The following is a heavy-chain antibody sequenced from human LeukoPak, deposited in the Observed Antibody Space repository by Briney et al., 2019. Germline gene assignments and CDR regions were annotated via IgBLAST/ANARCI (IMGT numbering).Heavy chain of an antibody. CDR1: GFTFFSYG. J-gene: IGHJ4*02. D-gene: IGHD1-26*01. Sequence: GGSLRLSCAASGFTFFSYGMHWVRQAPGKGLEWVAYIRYDGSDKYYADSVKGRFTISRDNSKNTLFLQMNSLRAEDTAVYYCAKPHFGTYYSLDYWGQGTLVTVSS. CDR2: IRYDGSDK. CDR3: AKPHFGTYYSLDY. V-gene: IGHV3-30*02.